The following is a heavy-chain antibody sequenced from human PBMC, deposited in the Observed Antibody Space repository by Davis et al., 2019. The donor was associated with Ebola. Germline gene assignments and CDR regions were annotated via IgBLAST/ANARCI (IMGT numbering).Heavy chain of an antibody. J-gene: IGHJ6*02. Sequence: MPSETLSLTCTVSGGSISSGGYYWSWIRQHPGKGLEWIGYIYYSGSTYYNPSLKSRVTISVDTSKNQFSLKLSSVTAADTAVYYCARASPTVTYYNYGMDVWGQGTTVTVSS. D-gene: IGHD4-11*01. CDR3: ARASPTVTYYNYGMDV. V-gene: IGHV4-31*03. CDR1: GGSISSGGYY. CDR2: IYYSGST.